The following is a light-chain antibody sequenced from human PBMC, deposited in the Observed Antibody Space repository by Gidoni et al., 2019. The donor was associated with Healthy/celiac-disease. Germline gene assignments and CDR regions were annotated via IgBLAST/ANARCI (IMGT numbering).Light chain of an antibody. CDR1: GSNIGGNY. Sequence: QSLLTQPPTASATTGHWATISCSGSGSNIGGNYVYWYQQLPGTAPKLLIYGNNQPPSGVPDRFSGSKTGTSASLAISRLRSEEEADYYCAAWDDSLSGSWVFGGGTKLTVL. CDR3: AAWDDSLSGSWV. J-gene: IGLJ3*02. CDR2: GNN. V-gene: IGLV1-47*01.